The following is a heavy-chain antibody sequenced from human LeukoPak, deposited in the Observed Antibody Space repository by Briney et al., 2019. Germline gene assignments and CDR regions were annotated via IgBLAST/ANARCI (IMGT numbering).Heavy chain of an antibody. D-gene: IGHD4-17*01. V-gene: IGHV4-34*01. J-gene: IGHJ6*02. Sequence: SETLSLTCAVYGGSFSGYYWSWIRRPPGKGLEWIGEINHSGSTNYNPSLKSRVTISVDTSKNQFSLKLSSVTAADTAVYYCAREPDYVYYYYGMDVWGQGTTVTVSS. CDR3: AREPDYVYYYYGMDV. CDR1: GGSFSGYY. CDR2: INHSGST.